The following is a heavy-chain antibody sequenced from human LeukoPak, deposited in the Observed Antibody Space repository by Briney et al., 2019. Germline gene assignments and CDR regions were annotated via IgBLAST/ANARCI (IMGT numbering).Heavy chain of an antibody. J-gene: IGHJ4*02. CDR3: ARGGRAKYYFEY. D-gene: IGHD3-16*01. CDR2: ISYDGGDK. V-gene: IGHV3-30*01. CDR1: GFTFSSYA. Sequence: GRSLRLSCAASGFTFSSYAMHWVRQAPGKGLEWVAIISYDGGDKHYADSVKGRFTISRDNSKNTLYLQMNSLRVEDTTVYYCARGGRAKYYFEYWGQGTLVTVSS.